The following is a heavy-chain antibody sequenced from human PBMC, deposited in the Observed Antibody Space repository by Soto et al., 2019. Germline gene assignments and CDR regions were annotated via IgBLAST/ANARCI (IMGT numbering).Heavy chain of an antibody. J-gene: IGHJ4*02. V-gene: IGHV4-4*02. D-gene: IGHD3-22*01. CDR2: IYHSGST. CDR3: ARDSRDSSGPFDY. Sequence: PSETLSLTCAVSSGSISSSNWWSWVRQPPGKGLEWIGEIYHSGSTNYNPSLKSRVTISVDKSKNQFSLKLSSVTAADTAVYYCARDSRDSSGPFDYWGQGALVTVSS. CDR1: SGSISSSNW.